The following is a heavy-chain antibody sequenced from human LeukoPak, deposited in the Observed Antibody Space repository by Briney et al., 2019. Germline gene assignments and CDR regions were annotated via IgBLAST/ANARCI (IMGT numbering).Heavy chain of an antibody. CDR1: GGSISSLY. D-gene: IGHD1-26*01. V-gene: IGHV4-59*08. CDR2: IHNSGST. J-gene: IGHJ6*03. CDR3: ARSFRSGYYYYYYMDV. Sequence: PSETLSLTCTVSGGSISSLYWTWLRQPPGKGLEWIGNIHNSGSTNYNPSLKSRVTISVDKSKNQFSLKLSSVTAADTAVYYCARSFRSGYYYYYYMDVWGKGTTVTVSS.